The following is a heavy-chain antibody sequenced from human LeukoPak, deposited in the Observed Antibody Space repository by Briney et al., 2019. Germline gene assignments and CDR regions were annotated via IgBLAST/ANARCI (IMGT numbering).Heavy chain of an antibody. CDR1: GFSLSTSGMC. Sequence: SGPALVKPTQTLTLTFTFSGFSLSTSGMCVSWIRQPPGKALEWLARIDWDDDKYYSTSLKTRLTISKDTSKNQVVLTMTNMDPVDTATYYCARMILTGYHPYGMAVWGQGTTVTVSS. J-gene: IGHJ6*02. CDR3: ARMILTGYHPYGMAV. D-gene: IGHD3-9*01. V-gene: IGHV2-70*11. CDR2: IDWDDDK.